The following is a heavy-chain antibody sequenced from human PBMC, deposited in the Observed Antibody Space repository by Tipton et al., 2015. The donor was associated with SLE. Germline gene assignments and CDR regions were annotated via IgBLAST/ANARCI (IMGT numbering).Heavy chain of an antibody. Sequence: TLSLTCTVSGGSMTSVAYDWAWIRQPPGKGLEWIATLSYSRYTYYNPSLKSRVTISEDTSKTQFSLKVHSVTAADTAVYYCARHVRYHGMDVWGQGTTVTVSS. D-gene: IGHD3-10*02. CDR1: GGSMTSVAYD. V-gene: IGHV4-39*07. CDR2: LSYSRYT. CDR3: ARHVRYHGMDV. J-gene: IGHJ6*02.